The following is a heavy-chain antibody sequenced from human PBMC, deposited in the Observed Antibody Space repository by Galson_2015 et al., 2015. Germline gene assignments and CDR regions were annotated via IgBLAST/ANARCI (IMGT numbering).Heavy chain of an antibody. CDR3: ARGVAYWGGVCYRAFDY. V-gene: IGHV3-48*02. D-gene: IGHD2-21*02. Sequence: SLRLRCPAAEFAFGRESKHGGAHVRGTGVVWDWRVRWAGGRIIYADYVKGRFPVPRANAKNSLYLQMNNLRDEDTAVYYCARGVAYWGGVCYRAFDYWGQGTLVTVSS. J-gene: IGHJ4*02. CDR1: EFAFGRES. CDR2: VRWAGGRI.